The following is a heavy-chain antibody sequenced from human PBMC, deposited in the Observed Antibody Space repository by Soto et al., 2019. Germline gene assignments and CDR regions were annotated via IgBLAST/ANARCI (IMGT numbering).Heavy chain of an antibody. Sequence: GGSLRLSCAAXALPFSSYGMHWVRQAPGNGLEWLAVIWYDGSNKCYADSVKGRFTISRDNSKNTLYLQMNSLRAEDTAMYYCAGPRGIGPVLASWGQGTLDTGSP. CDR1: ALPFSSYG. D-gene: IGHD3-3*01. CDR3: AGPRGIGPVLAS. CDR2: IWYDGSNK. J-gene: IGHJ5*02. V-gene: IGHV3-33*01.